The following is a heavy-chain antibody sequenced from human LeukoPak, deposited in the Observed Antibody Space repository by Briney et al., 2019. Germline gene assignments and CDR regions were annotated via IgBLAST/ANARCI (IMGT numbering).Heavy chain of an antibody. CDR2: INHSGST. Sequence: SETLSLTCAVYGGSFSGYYWSRIRQPPGKGLEWIGEINHSGSTNYNPSLKSRVTISVDTSKNQFSLKLSSVTAADTAVYYCARHRSVVAAPRFDYWGQGTLVTVSS. J-gene: IGHJ4*02. V-gene: IGHV4-34*01. CDR3: ARHRSVVAAPRFDY. D-gene: IGHD2-15*01. CDR1: GGSFSGYY.